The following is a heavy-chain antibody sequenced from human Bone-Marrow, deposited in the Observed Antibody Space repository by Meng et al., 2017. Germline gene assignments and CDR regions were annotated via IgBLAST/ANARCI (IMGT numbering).Heavy chain of an antibody. CDR3: TVFSRGHI. V-gene: IGHV3-53*01. CDR1: GFTVSSNY. Sequence: QMLESGGGVFQPGGSLRLSCAASGFTVSSNYISWVRQAPGKGLEWVSVIYSCGSTYYADSVKGRFTISRDDSKNTAYLQLNSLKTEDTAVYYCTVFSRGHIWGQGTMVTVSS. CDR2: IYSCGST. D-gene: IGHD3-3*02. J-gene: IGHJ3*02.